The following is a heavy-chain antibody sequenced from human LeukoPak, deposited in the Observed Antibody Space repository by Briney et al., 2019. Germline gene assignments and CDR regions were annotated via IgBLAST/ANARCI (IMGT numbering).Heavy chain of an antibody. CDR3: ARDRRYSYGNFDY. V-gene: IGHV3-11*01. D-gene: IGHD5-18*01. Sequence: PGGSLRLSCAASGSTFSDYYMSWIRQAPGKGLEWVSYISSSGSTIYYADSVKGRFTISRDNAKNSLYLQMNSLRAEDTAVYYCARDRRYSYGNFDYWGQGTLVTVSS. CDR2: ISSSGSTI. CDR1: GSTFSDYY. J-gene: IGHJ4*02.